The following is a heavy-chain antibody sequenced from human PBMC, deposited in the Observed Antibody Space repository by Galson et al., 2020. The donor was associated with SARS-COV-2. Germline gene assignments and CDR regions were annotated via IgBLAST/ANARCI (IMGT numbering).Heavy chain of an antibody. CDR3: ATPREYYYDSSGSFDC. D-gene: IGHD3-22*01. CDR2: ISGSGGST. CDR1: GFPFSSYA. J-gene: IGHJ4*02. V-gene: IGHV3-23*01. Sequence: GGSLRPSCAASGFPFSSYAMSWVRQAPGKGLEWVSAISGSGGSTSYADPVTARFTIARDNSKNTLYLQMNSLSAADAAVYYCATPREYYYDSSGSFDCWGQWCLVTVAS.